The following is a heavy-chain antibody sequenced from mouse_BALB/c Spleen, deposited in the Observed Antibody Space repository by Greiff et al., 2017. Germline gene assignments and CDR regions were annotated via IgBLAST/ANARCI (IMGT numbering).Heavy chain of an antibody. D-gene: IGHD3-1*01. CDR2: ISDGGSYT. V-gene: IGHV5-4*02. J-gene: IGHJ3*01. CDR1: GFTFSDYY. CDR3: ARDGNSGLAWFAY. Sequence: EVQVVESGGGLVKPGGSLKLSCAASGFTFSDYYMYWVRQTPEKRLEWVATISDGGSYTYYPDSVKGRFTISRDNAKNNLYLQMSSLKSEDTAMYYCARDGNSGLAWFAYWGQGTLVTVSA.